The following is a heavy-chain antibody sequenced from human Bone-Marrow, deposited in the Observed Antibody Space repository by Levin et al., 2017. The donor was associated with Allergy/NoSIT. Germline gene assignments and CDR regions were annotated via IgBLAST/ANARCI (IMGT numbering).Heavy chain of an antibody. CDR1: GFTFSSYS. CDR2: ISSSSSYI. J-gene: IGHJ4*02. CDR3: ARDQEQQFTGDY. Sequence: ETLSLTCAASGFTFSSYSMNWVRQAPGKGLEWVSSISSSSSYIYYADSVKGRFTISRDNAKNSLYLQMNSLRAEDTAVYYCARDQEQQFTGDYWGQGTLVTVSS. D-gene: IGHD6-13*01. V-gene: IGHV3-21*01.